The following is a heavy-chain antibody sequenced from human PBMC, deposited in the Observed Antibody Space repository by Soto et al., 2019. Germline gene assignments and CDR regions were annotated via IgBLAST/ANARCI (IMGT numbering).Heavy chain of an antibody. J-gene: IGHJ3*02. V-gene: IGHV3-74*01. CDR3: VREFSIKDCSSTCCDVFDI. CDR1: GFTFSGSW. CDR2: IKSDGSRT. D-gene: IGHD2-2*01. Sequence: GGSLRLSCAASGFTFSGSWMHWVRQAPGKGLVWVSRIKSDGSRTSYADSVKGRFTISRDNAKNTLYLQMNSLGAEDTALYYCVREFSIKDCSSTCCDVFDIWGQGTMVTVSS.